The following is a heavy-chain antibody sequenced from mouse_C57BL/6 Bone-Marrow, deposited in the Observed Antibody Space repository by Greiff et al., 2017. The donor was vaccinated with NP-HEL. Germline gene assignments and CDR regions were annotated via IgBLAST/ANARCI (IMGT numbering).Heavy chain of an antibody. CDR1: GYSITSGYY. Sequence: EVKLVESGPGLVKPSQSLSLTCSVTGYSITSGYYWNWIRQFPGNKLEWMGYISYDGSNNYNPSLKNRISITRDTSKNQFFLKLNSVTIEDTATYYCAREVFHYYGSSYWGQGTTLTVSS. CDR3: AREVFHYYGSSY. J-gene: IGHJ2*01. V-gene: IGHV3-6*01. D-gene: IGHD1-1*01. CDR2: ISYDGSN.